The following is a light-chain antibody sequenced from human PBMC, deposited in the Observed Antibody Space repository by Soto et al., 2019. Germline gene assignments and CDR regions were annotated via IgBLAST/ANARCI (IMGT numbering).Light chain of an antibody. CDR2: EVS. CDR1: SSDVGGYNY. V-gene: IGLV2-14*01. Sequence: QSALTQPASVSGSPGQSITISCTGTSSDVGGYNYVSWYQQHPGKVPKLMIFEVSNRPSGVSNRFSGSKSGNTASLTISGLQAEDEADYYCSSYPTSRTLVFGPGTKVTVL. J-gene: IGLJ1*01. CDR3: SSYPTSRTLV.